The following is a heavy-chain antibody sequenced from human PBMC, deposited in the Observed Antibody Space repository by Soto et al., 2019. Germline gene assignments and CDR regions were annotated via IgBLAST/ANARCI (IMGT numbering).Heavy chain of an antibody. J-gene: IGHJ5*02. V-gene: IGHV4-31*03. CDR2: IYYSGST. CDR1: GGSISSGGYY. CDR3: ARGILHYDFWSGESRPNWFDP. Sequence: SETLSLTCTVSGGSISSGGYYWSWIRQHPGKGLEWIGYIYYSGSTYYNPSLKSRVTISVDTSKNQFSLKLSSVTASDTAVYYCARGILHYDFWSGESRPNWFDPWGQGTLVTVSS. D-gene: IGHD3-3*01.